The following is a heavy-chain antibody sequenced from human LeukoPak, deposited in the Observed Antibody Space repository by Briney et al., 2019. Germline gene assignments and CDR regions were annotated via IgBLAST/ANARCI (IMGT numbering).Heavy chain of an antibody. D-gene: IGHD3-10*01. Sequence: GASVKVSCKASGYTFTNYYIHWVRQAPGQGLEWMGLINPGGDNTDYAQNFQGRVTMTRDTSTSTVYMGLSSLRSEDTAVYYCARVSGRKKRIMVRGGWFDPWGQGTLVTVSS. J-gene: IGHJ5*02. V-gene: IGHV1-46*01. CDR3: ARVSGRKKRIMVRGGWFDP. CDR2: INPGGDNT. CDR1: GYTFTNYY.